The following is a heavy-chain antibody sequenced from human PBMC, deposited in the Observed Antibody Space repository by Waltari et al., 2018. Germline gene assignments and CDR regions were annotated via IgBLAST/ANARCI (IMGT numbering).Heavy chain of an antibody. V-gene: IGHV4-39*07. CDR2: IYYSGST. Sequence: QLQLQESGPGLVKPSETLSLACTVSGGSISSSDYYWGWIRQPPGKGLEWIGSIYYSGSTYYNPSRKSRVTISVDTSKNQFSLKLSSVTAADTAVYYCTRDAPPPGVSGSYAAVDYWGQGSLVIVSS. CDR1: GGSISSSDYY. J-gene: IGHJ4*02. D-gene: IGHD3-16*01. CDR3: TRDAPPPGVSGSYAAVDY.